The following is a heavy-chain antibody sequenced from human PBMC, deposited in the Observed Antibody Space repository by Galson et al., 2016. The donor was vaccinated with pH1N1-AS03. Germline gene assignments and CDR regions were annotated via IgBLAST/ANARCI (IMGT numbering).Heavy chain of an antibody. V-gene: IGHV1-46*01. D-gene: IGHD1/OR15-1a*01. J-gene: IGHJ6*02. Sequence: ISCKASGYTFPSYYIHWVRQAPGQGREWMGIINPSDGNTNYAQRFQGRVTMTRDTSTSKVYMELSSLRSDDTAVNYCARVSAGRTGYYSAMDVWGQGTTVTVSS. CDR1: GYTFPSYY. CDR2: INPSDGNT. CDR3: ARVSAGRTGYYSAMDV.